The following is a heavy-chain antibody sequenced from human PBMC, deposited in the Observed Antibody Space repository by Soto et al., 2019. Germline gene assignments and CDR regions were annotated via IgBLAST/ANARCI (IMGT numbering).Heavy chain of an antibody. J-gene: IGHJ6*02. V-gene: IGHV4-34*01. CDR3: ARGRGVTTAYYYYGMDV. CDR1: GGSFSGYY. D-gene: IGHD4-17*01. Sequence: QVQLQQSGAGLLKPSETLSLTCAVYGGSFSGYYWSWIRQPPGKGLEWIGEINHSGSTNYNPSLKSPVTISVDTSKNQFSRKLSSVTAADTAVYYCARGRGVTTAYYYYGMDVWGQGTTVTVSS. CDR2: INHSGST.